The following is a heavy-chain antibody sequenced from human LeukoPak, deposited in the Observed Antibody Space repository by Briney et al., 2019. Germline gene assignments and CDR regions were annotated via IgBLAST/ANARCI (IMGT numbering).Heavy chain of an antibody. CDR3: AKAPHSFYGSGSYLWFDP. CDR2: ISGSGGST. Sequence: GGSLRLSCAASGFTFSSYAMSWVRQAPGKGLEWVSAISGSGGSTYYADSVKGRFTISRDNSKNTLYLQMNSLRAEDTAVYYCAKAPHSFYGSGSYLWFDPWGQGTLVTVSS. CDR1: GFTFSSYA. J-gene: IGHJ5*02. D-gene: IGHD3-10*01. V-gene: IGHV3-23*01.